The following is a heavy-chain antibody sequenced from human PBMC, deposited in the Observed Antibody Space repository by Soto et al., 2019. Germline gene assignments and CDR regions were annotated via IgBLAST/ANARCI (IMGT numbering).Heavy chain of an antibody. CDR2: ISAHNGNT. D-gene: IGHD1-1*01. Sequence: QVHLVQSGAEVKKPGASAKVSCKGSGYGFTTYGITWVRQAPGQGLEWMAWISAHNGNTDYAQNLQGRVTVTRDTSTSTAYMELRSLRSDDTAVYYCARGRYGDYWGQGALVTVSS. V-gene: IGHV1-18*01. J-gene: IGHJ4*02. CDR3: ARGRYGDY. CDR1: GYGFTTYG.